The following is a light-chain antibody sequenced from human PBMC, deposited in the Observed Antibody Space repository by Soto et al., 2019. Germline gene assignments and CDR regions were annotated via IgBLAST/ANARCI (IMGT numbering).Light chain of an antibody. V-gene: IGKV3-11*01. CDR2: GAS. CDR1: QSLANSF. Sequence: EFVLTQSPGTLSLSPGERATLSCRASQSLANSFIAWYQQKPGQAPRLLIYGASTRATGIPARFSGSGSGTDFSLTISSLEPEDVAVYYCQQRSQWPPMTFGQGTRLEIK. CDR3: QQRSQWPPMT. J-gene: IGKJ5*01.